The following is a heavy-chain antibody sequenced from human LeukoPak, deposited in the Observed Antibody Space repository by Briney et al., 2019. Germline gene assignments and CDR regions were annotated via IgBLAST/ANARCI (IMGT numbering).Heavy chain of an antibody. CDR2: INSDGSST. D-gene: IGHD2-21*01. V-gene: IGHV3-74*01. CDR1: GFTFSSYW. J-gene: IGHJ4*02. CDR3: ARDRGGAPHDY. Sequence: GRSLRLSCAASGFTFSSYWMHWVRQAPGKGLVWVSRINSDGSSTSYADSVKGRFTISRDNAKNTLYLQMNSLRAEDTAVYYCARDRGGAPHDYWGQGTLVTVSS.